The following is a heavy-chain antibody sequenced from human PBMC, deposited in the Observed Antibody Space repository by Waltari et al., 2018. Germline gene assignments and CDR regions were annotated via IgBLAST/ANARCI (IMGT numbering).Heavy chain of an antibody. CDR2: IKQDGSDK. Sequence: EVQLVESGGGLVQPGGSLRLSCAASGFTFSSYWMSWVRQAPGKGLEGVANIKQDGSDKYYVDSVKVQFTIPRDNAKNSLYLQMNSLRAEDTAVYYCATRSGSSRYFDLWCRGTLVTVSS. J-gene: IGHJ2*01. CDR1: GFTFSSYW. V-gene: IGHV3-7*01. D-gene: IGHD1-26*01. CDR3: ATRSGSSRYFDL.